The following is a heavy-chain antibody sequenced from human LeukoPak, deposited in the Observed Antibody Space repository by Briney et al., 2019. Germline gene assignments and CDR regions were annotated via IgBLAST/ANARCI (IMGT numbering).Heavy chain of an antibody. D-gene: IGHD1-1*01. CDR3: ARDQLGSPDY. J-gene: IGHJ4*02. CDR2: ISFDGSDK. Sequence: GGSLRLSCAASGFTFSTYAMHWVRLAPGKGLEWVAVISFDGSDKFYANSVKGRFTISRDNSKNTLYLQMSSLRAEDMAVYYCARDQLGSPDYWGQGTLVTVSS. V-gene: IGHV3-30*14. CDR1: GFTFSTYA.